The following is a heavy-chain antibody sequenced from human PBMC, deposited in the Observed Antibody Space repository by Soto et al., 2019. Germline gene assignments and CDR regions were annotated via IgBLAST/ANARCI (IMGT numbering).Heavy chain of an antibody. CDR1: GFTFSSYA. J-gene: IGHJ4*02. D-gene: IGHD3-10*01. CDR3: AKLGSYGSGSHLPIDY. CDR2: ISGSGGST. V-gene: IGHV3-23*01. Sequence: EVQLLESGGGLVQPGGSLRLSCAASGFTFSSYAMSWVRQAPGKGLEWVSAISGSGGSTYYADSVKGRFTISRDNSKNTLYLQMNSLRAEDTAVYYCAKLGSYGSGSHLPIDYWGQGTLVTVSS.